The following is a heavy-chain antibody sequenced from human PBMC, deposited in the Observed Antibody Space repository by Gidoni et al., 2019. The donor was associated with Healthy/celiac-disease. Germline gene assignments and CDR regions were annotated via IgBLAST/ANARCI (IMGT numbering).Heavy chain of an antibody. J-gene: IGHJ4*02. D-gene: IGHD4-17*01. Sequence: QVQLVESGGGVVQPGRSLRLSCAASGFTFSSYGMHWVRQAPGKGLEWVAVIWYDGSNKYYADSVKGRFTISRDNSKNTLYLQMNSLRAEDTAVYYCAREKESDYVLLDYWGQGTLVTVSS. CDR3: AREKESDYVLLDY. V-gene: IGHV3-33*01. CDR2: IWYDGSNK. CDR1: GFTFSSYG.